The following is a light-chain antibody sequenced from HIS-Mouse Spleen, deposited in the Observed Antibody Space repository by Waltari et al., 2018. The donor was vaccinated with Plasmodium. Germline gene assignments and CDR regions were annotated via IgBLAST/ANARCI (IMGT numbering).Light chain of an antibody. CDR1: ALPKKY. V-gene: IGLV3-10*01. J-gene: IGLJ3*02. Sequence: SYELTQPPSVSVSPGQTARITCSGDALPKKYAYWYQQKSGKAPVLGIYEESKRPSGIPGRVSGSSSGTMATLTISGAQVEDEADYYCYSTDSSGNHRVFGGGTKLTVL. CDR3: YSTDSSGNHRV. CDR2: EES.